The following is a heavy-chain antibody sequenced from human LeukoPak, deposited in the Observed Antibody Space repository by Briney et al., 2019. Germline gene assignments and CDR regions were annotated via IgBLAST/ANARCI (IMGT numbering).Heavy chain of an antibody. Sequence: GGSLRLSCAASGFTFSDHYMSWIRQAPGKGLEWVSYISSSGSTIYYADSVKGRFTISRDNAKNSLYLQMNSLRAEDTAVYYCAKGSGEDIVVVPAAISYFDYWGQGTLVTVSS. CDR1: GFTFSDHY. CDR2: ISSSGSTI. D-gene: IGHD2-2*01. CDR3: AKGSGEDIVVVPAAISYFDY. V-gene: IGHV3-11*01. J-gene: IGHJ4*02.